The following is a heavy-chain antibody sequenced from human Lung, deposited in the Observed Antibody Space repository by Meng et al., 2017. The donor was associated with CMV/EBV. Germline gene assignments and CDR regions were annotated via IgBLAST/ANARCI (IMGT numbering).Heavy chain of an antibody. V-gene: IGHV3-23*01. CDR1: AFTFSNYG. J-gene: IGHJ5*02. CDR2: ISAGGGST. CDR3: AKDWSRYCTSTSCYKPWFDP. Sequence: ETXSLXCAASAFTFSNYGMSWVRRAPGRGLEWVSGISAGGGSTYYADSVKGRFTVSRDNSKNTLYLQMNSLRAEDTAVYYCAKDWSRYCTSTSCYKPWFDPWXQGTXVTVSS. D-gene: IGHD2-2*01.